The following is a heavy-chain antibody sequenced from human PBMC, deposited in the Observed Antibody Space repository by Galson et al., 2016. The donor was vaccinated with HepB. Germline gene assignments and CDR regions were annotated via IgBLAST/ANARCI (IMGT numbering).Heavy chain of an antibody. CDR1: GFAFDIHA. D-gene: IGHD3-22*01. CDR2: ISDSGRDT. CDR3: AREKKSRSSGYLNWFDP. V-gene: IGHV3-23*01. J-gene: IGHJ5*02. Sequence: SLRLSCAASGFAFDIHALVWVRQAPGKGLEWVSGISDSGRDTYYADSVKGRLTISRDNSKNTLYLQMSSLTADDTAVYYCAREKKSRSSGYLNWFDPWGQGTLVTVSS.